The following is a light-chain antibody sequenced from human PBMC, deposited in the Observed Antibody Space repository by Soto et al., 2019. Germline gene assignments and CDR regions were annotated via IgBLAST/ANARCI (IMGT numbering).Light chain of an antibody. J-gene: IGKJ5*01. CDR3: MQGTHWPIT. V-gene: IGKV2-30*02. CDR1: ESLVHSDGIAY. Sequence: EVVMTQCPLSLPGTLGQPTSMSCSANESLVHSDGIAYFSWFQQRPGRSPRRLIYKVSNRDSGVPARFSGSGSGTDFALKISRVEAEDVGVYYCMQGTHWPITFGQGTRLEI. CDR2: KVS.